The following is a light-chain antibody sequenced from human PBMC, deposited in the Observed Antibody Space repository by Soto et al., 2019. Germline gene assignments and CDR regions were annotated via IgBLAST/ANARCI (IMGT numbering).Light chain of an antibody. J-gene: IGKJ3*01. CDR1: RSSSID. Sequence: LPPATLCGPPRETATLSCSGRRSSSIDLAWYQHKPGQAPRLLISSTSTRATGIPDRFSGSGSGTDFTLTISSLPPDDFAAYYCQQCCNGPVTFGHGTKVDIK. CDR2: STS. V-gene: IGKV3D-15*01. CDR3: QQCCNGPVT.